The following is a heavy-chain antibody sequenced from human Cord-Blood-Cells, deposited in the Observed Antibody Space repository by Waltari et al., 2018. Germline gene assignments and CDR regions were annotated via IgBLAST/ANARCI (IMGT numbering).Heavy chain of an antibody. J-gene: IGHJ4*02. CDR1: GGSISSSSYY. V-gene: IGHV4-39*01. CDR2: IYYSGST. D-gene: IGHD5-12*01. CDR3: ARLPWGDGYEGY. Sequence: QLQLQESGPGLVKPSETLSLTCTVPGGSISSSSYYWGWIRQPPGKGLEWIGNIYYSGSTYYNPSLKSRVTISVDTSKNQFSLKLSSVTAADTAVYYCARLPWGDGYEGYWGQGTLVTVSS.